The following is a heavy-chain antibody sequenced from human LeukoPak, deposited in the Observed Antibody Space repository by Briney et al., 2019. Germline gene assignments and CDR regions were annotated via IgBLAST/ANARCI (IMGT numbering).Heavy chain of an antibody. CDR2: IHNSGST. J-gene: IGHJ4*02. CDR1: GGSISTYY. Sequence: KSSETLSLTCLVSGGSISTYYWSWIRQPPGQGLEWIGYIHNSGSTNHSPSLKSRVTISLDTSKNQFSLKLSSVTAADTAVYYCARFLYYSFAYWGQGILVTVSS. D-gene: IGHD1-26*01. CDR3: ARFLYYSFAY. V-gene: IGHV4-59*01.